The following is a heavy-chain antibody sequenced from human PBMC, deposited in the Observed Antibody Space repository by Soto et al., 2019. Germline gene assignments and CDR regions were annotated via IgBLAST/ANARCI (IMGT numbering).Heavy chain of an antibody. Sequence: ASEKGTCKASGHALTSNARHWVRQAPGQRLEWMGCINAGNGNTKYSHKFPGRVTITRDTSASTAYMELSSLRSDDTAVDYCARMLRLDYWGHGALVTVSS. CDR1: GHALTSNA. D-gene: IGHD5-12*01. V-gene: IGHV1-3*01. CDR3: ARMLRLDY. CDR2: INAGNGNT. J-gene: IGHJ4*01.